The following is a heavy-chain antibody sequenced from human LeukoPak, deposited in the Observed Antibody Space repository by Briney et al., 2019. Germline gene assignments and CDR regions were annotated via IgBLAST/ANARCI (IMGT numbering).Heavy chain of an antibody. J-gene: IGHJ5*02. CDR2: FDPEDGET. CDR3: GSGHGGWFDP. D-gene: IGHD3-16*01. Sequence: GASVKVSCKVSVYTLTELSMHWVRQAPGKGLEWMGGFDPEDGETIYAQKFQGRVTMTEDTSTDTAYMELSSLRSEDTAVYYCGSGHGGWFDPWGQGTLVTVSS. V-gene: IGHV1-24*01. CDR1: VYTLTELS.